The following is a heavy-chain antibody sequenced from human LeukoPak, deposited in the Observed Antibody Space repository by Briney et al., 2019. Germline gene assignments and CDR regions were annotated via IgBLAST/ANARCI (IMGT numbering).Heavy chain of an antibody. D-gene: IGHD6-19*01. CDR2: INTDGTVT. CDR1: GFTFSKYW. V-gene: IGHV3-74*01. CDR3: ATKQWLAPPPDS. Sequence: GSLRLSCAASGFTFSKYWMLWVRQAPGKGLESVSRINTDGTVTTYADSVKGRFTVSRANADNTMFLQMNSVRDEDTAVYYCATKQWLAPPPDSWGQGTPVTVSS. J-gene: IGHJ4*02.